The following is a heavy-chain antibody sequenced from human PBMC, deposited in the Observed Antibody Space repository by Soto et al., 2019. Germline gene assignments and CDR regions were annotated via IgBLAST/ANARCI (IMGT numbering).Heavy chain of an antibody. CDR2: INHSGST. D-gene: IGHD3-9*01. J-gene: IGHJ6*03. CDR1: GGSFSGYY. CDR3: ARGYYDILTGPYYYMDV. V-gene: IGHV4-34*01. Sequence: SETLSLTCAVYGGSFSGYYWSWIRQPPGKGLEWIGEINHSGSTNHNPSLKSRVTISVDTSKNQFSLKLSSVTAADTAVYYCARGYYDILTGPYYYMDVWGKGTTVTVSS.